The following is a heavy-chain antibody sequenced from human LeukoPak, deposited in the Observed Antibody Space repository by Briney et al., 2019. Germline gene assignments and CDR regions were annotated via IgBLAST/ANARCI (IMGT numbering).Heavy chain of an antibody. J-gene: IGHJ4*02. CDR1: GYTFTNYG. CDR3: ARAAKGAGHYYFDY. Sequence: SVKVSCKASGYTFTNYGISWVRQVPGQGLEWMGGIIPIFGTANYAQKFQGRVTITADKSTSTVYMELSSLRSEDTAVYYCARAAKGAGHYYFDYWGQGTLVTVSS. V-gene: IGHV1-69*06. CDR2: IIPIFGTA. D-gene: IGHD1-26*01.